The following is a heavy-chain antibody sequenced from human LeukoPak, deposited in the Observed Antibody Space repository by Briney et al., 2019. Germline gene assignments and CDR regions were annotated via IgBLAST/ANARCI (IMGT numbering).Heavy chain of an antibody. CDR2: IYHSGST. J-gene: IGHJ4*02. D-gene: IGHD6-19*01. Sequence: PSQTLSLTCAVSGGSISSGGYSWSWIRQPPGKGLEWIGYIYHSGSTYYNPSLKSRVTISVDRSKNQFSLKLSSVTAADTAVYYCARGYSSGWYLSYWGQGTLVTVSS. CDR1: GGSISSGGYS. V-gene: IGHV4-30-2*01. CDR3: ARGYSSGWYLSY.